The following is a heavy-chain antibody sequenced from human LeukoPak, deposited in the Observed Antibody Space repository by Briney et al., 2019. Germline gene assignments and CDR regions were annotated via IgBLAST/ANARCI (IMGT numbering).Heavy chain of an antibody. CDR2: IYHGGTT. Sequence: SETLSLTCTVSNGSISTYYWSWIRQPPGKGLEWIGYIYHGGTTTYNPSFKRRVTISVDSSKNHFSLTLTSLTAADTALYYCARHGGTLDYFDSWGPGSFVTVSS. CDR3: ARHGGTLDYFDS. D-gene: IGHD1-26*01. CDR1: NGSISTYY. J-gene: IGHJ4*02. V-gene: IGHV4-59*08.